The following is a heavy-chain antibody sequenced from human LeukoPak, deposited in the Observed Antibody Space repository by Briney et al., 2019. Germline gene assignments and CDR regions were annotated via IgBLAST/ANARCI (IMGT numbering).Heavy chain of an antibody. J-gene: IGHJ6*03. CDR2: IYSGGST. CDR1: GFTVSSNY. CDR3: AREYYCSSTSCYTKGSYYYFMDV. V-gene: IGHV3-66*02. Sequence: GGSLRLSCAASGFTVSSNYMSWVRQAPGKGLEWVSVIYSGGSTYYADSVKGRFTISRDNSKNTLYIQMNSLRAKDTAVYYCAREYYCSSTSCYTKGSYYYFMDVWGKGTTVTVSS. D-gene: IGHD2-2*02.